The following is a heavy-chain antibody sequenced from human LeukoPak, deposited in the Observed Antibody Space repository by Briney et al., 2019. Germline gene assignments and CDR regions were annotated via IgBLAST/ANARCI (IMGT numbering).Heavy chain of an antibody. D-gene: IGHD5-18*01. J-gene: IGHJ4*02. CDR3: ATRHEYSYPY. V-gene: IGHV3-64*02. CDR1: GFTSYNYA. Sequence: GGSLRLSCVASGFTSYNYAMRWVRQAPGKGLEYVSAIGGNGDTSYYADSVKGRFTISRDNSKNTVYLQLASLRTEDMAVYYCATRHEYSYPYWGQGTLVTVSS. CDR2: IGGNGDTS.